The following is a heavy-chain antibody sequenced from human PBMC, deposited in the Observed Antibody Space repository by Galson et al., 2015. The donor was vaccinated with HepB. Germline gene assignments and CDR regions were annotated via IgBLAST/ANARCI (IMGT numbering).Heavy chain of an antibody. V-gene: IGHV3-33*01. CDR2: IWYDGSNK. Sequence: SLRLSCAASGFTFSIYGMHWVRQAPGKGLEWVAVIWYDGSNKYYADSVKGRFTISRDNSKNTLFLQMSSLRAEDTAVYYCARAISGGRQLAIYYYYYGMDVWGRGTTVTVSS. J-gene: IGHJ6*02. CDR3: ARAISGGRQLAIYYYYYGMDV. D-gene: IGHD6-13*01. CDR1: GFTFSIYG.